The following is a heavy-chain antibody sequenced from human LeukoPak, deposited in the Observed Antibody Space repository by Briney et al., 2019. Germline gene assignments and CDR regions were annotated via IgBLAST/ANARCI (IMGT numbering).Heavy chain of an antibody. CDR1: GYTFTTYY. CDR2: VNPNSGGT. V-gene: IGHV1-2*02. CDR3: ARDDGGNTGYENFDC. Sequence: GASVKVSCKASGYTFTTYYMQWVRQAPGQGLEWMGWVNPNSGGTNYAQKFQGRVTMTRDTSISTAYMELSRMRIDDTAGYYCARDDGGNTGYENFDCCGQGTLVTVSS. J-gene: IGHJ4*02. D-gene: IGHD5-12*01.